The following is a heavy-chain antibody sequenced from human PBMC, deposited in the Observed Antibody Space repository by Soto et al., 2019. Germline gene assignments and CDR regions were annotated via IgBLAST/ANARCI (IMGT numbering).Heavy chain of an antibody. CDR2: ISSSSSYI. D-gene: IGHD5-18*01. Sequence: EVQLVESGGGLVKPGGSLRVSCAAPGVTFSSYSMNWVRQAPGKGLEWVSSISSSSSYIYYADSVKGRFTISRDNAKNSLYLQMNSLRAEDTAVYYCARDQPGYSYGYGLGYWGQVTLVTVSS. J-gene: IGHJ4*02. V-gene: IGHV3-21*01. CDR3: ARDQPGYSYGYGLGY. CDR1: GVTFSSYS.